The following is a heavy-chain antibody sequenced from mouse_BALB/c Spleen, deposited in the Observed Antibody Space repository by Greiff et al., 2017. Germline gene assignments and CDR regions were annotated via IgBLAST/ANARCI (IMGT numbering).Heavy chain of an antibody. CDR1: GYSITSGYS. CDR3: ATYGSPWFAY. Sequence: DVKLQESGPDLVKPSQSLPLTCTVTGYSITSGYSWHWIRQFPGNKLEWMGYIHYSGSTNYNPSLKSRISITRDTSKNQFFLQLNSVTTEDTATYYCATYGSPWFAYWGQGTLVTVSA. V-gene: IGHV3-1*02. D-gene: IGHD2-2*01. J-gene: IGHJ3*01. CDR2: IHYSGST.